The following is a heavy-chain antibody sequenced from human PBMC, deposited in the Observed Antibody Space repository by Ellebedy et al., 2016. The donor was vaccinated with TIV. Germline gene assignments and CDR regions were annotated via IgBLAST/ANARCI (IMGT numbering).Heavy chain of an antibody. CDR3: ARDYQWSVDY. J-gene: IGHJ4*02. CDR2: ISSSSNTI. Sequence: PGGSLRLSCAASGFTLSSYSMNWVRQAPGRGLEWVSYISSSSNTIYYADSVKGRFTISRDNGKNSLYLQMSSLRDNDTAVYYCARDYQWSVDYWGQGTLVTVSS. V-gene: IGHV3-48*02. CDR1: GFTLSSYS. D-gene: IGHD6-19*01.